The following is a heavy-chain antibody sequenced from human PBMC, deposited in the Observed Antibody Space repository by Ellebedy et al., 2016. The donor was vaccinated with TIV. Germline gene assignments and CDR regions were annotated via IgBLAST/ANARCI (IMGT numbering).Heavy chain of an antibody. V-gene: IGHV3-23*01. Sequence: GESLKISCAVSGFTISDSYMSWVRQAPGTGLEWVSSITGSGDNTYYADSVKGRFTISRDNSKNTLYLQMIRLRAEDTAVYYCARDPVGVGPAFDVWGQGTVVTVSS. CDR3: ARDPVGVGPAFDV. D-gene: IGHD4-23*01. CDR2: ITGSGDNT. J-gene: IGHJ3*01. CDR1: GFTISDSY.